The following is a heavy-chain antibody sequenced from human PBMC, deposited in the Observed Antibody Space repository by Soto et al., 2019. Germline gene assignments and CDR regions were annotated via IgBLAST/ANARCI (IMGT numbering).Heavy chain of an antibody. CDR3: AKGSHYSRGRTYYMDV. V-gene: IGHV3-23*01. J-gene: IGHJ6*03. CDR2: ISGSGDST. CDR1: GGFTFTSYA. Sequence: EVQLLESGGGLAQPGGSLRLSCAASGGFTFTSYAMAWVRLAPGKGLEWVSTISGSGDSTYYADSVKGRFTISRDNSQNTFYLQMNNLRVEDTALYYCAKGSHYSRGRTYYMDVWGKGTSVTVSS. D-gene: IGHD2-15*01.